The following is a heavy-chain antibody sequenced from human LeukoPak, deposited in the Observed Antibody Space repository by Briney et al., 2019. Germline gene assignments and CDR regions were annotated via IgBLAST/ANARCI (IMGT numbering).Heavy chain of an antibody. Sequence: GGSLRLSCAASGFTFSDYYMSWIRQAPGGGLEWVSYISSSGSTIYYADSVKGRFTISRDNAKNSLYLQMNSLRAEDTAVYYCGRDCQGGLVGMDVWGQGTTVTVSS. D-gene: IGHD6-6*01. J-gene: IGHJ6*02. CDR1: GFTFSDYY. CDR3: GRDCQGGLVGMDV. CDR2: ISSSGSTI. V-gene: IGHV3-11*01.